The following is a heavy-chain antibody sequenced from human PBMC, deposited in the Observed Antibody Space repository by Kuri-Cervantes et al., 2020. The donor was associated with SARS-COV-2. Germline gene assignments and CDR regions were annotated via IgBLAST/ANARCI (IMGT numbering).Heavy chain of an antibody. CDR1: GFTFSSYS. D-gene: IGHD3-16*02. CDR2: ISSSSSYI. V-gene: IGHV3-21*01. Sequence: GESLKISCAASGFTFSSYSMNWVRQAPGKGLEWVSSISSSSSYIYYADSVKGRFTISRDNAKNSLYLQMNSLRAEDTAVYYCARDYARYTYVWGSYRHRGFDYWGQGTLVTVSS. CDR3: ARDYARYTYVWGSYRHRGFDY. J-gene: IGHJ4*02.